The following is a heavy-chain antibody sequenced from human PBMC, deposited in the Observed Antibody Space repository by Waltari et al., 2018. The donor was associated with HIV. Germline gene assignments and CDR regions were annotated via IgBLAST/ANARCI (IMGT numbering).Heavy chain of an antibody. D-gene: IGHD6-19*01. J-gene: IGHJ6*02. CDR3: ARAYNSGPTPHNYYYYGIDV. CDR2: VNYRGDT. V-gene: IGHV4-34*01. Sequence: VRLDQWGSGLLNPSQTLSLTCAVYGGSFKGYFLIWVRRTPGRGLEWIGDVNYRGDTNYNPSLKSRASLSSDTSKNQFSLRLTSLTAADSATYYCARAYNSGPTPHNYYYYGIDVWGRGTTVIVSS. CDR1: GGSFKGYF.